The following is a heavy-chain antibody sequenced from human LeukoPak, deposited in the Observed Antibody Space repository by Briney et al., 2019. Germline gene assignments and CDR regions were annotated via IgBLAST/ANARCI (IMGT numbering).Heavy chain of an antibody. CDR1: GFTFSSYS. J-gene: IGHJ4*02. V-gene: IGHV3-21*01. Sequence: GGSLRLSCAASGFTFSSYSMNWVRQAPGKGLEWVSSISSSSSYIYYADSVKGRFTISRDNAKNSLYLQMNSLRAEDTAVYYCARVPRRGSSSSAVDYWGQGTLVTVSS. D-gene: IGHD6-6*01. CDR3: ARVPRRGSSSSAVDY. CDR2: ISSSSSYI.